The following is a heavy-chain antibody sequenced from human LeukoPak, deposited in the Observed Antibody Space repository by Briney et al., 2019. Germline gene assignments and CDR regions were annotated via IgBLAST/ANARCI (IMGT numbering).Heavy chain of an antibody. V-gene: IGHV3-30-3*01. CDR3: ARDPRDYQQLGVYFDY. Sequence: PGRSLRLSCAASGFTFSSYAMHWVRQAPGKGLEWVAVISYDGSNKYYADSVKGRFTISRDNSKNTLYLQMNSLRAEDTAVYYWARDPRDYQQLGVYFDYWGQGTLVTVSS. CDR1: GFTFSSYA. CDR2: ISYDGSNK. D-gene: IGHD2-2*01. J-gene: IGHJ4*02.